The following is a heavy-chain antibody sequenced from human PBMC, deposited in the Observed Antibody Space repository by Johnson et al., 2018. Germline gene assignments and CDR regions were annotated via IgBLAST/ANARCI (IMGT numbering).Heavy chain of an antibody. CDR3: ARRQQWVHVVDV. J-gene: IGHJ6*02. CDR1: GFSFSGSP. Sequence: VQLQESGGGLVQPGGSLKLSCAASGFSFSGSPMHWVRQASGKGLEWVGRIRSKANNYAIAYGASVKGRFIISGDNSKNTLYLQMNSLGAEDTAVYYWARRQQWVHVVDVWGQGTTVTGAS. CDR2: IRSKANNYAI. V-gene: IGHV3-73*01. D-gene: IGHD6-13*01.